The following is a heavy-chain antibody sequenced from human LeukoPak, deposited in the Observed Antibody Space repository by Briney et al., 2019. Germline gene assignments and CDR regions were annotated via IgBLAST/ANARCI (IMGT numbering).Heavy chain of an antibody. D-gene: IGHD6-13*01. J-gene: IGHJ4*02. CDR1: GFTFSSYG. Sequence: PGGSLRLSCAASGFTFSSYGMHWVRQAPGKGLEWVAFIRYDGSNKYYADSVKGRFTISRDNSKNTLYLQMNSLRAEDTAVYYCARWQQLIHYFDYWGQGTLVTVSS. CDR3: ARWQQLIHYFDY. V-gene: IGHV3-30*02. CDR2: IRYDGSNK.